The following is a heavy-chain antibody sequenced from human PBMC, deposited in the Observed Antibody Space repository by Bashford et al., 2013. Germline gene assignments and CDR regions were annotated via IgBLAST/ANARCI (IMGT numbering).Heavy chain of an antibody. CDR2: INPNSGGT. J-gene: IGHJ5*02. D-gene: IGHD6-13*01. CDR3: ARGFGSWYSYQSLLGFDP. Sequence: ASVKVSCKASGYTFTGYYMHWVRQAPGQGLEWMGWINPNSGGTNYAQKFQGWVTMTRDTSISTAYMELSRLRSDDTAVYYCARGFGSWYSYQSLLGFDPWGQGTLVTVSS. V-gene: IGHV1-2*04. CDR1: GYTFTGYY.